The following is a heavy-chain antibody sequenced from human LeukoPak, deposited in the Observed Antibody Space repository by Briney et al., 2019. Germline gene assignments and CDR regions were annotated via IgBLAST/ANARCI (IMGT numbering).Heavy chain of an antibody. CDR3: AKVTYGSGTYGAFDY. V-gene: IGHV3-30*02. J-gene: IGHJ4*02. Sequence: PGGSLRLSCAASGFTFSSYWMSWVRQAPGKGLEWVAFIRYDGSNKYYADSVKGRFTISRDNSENTLYLQMNSLRAEDTAVYYCAKVTYGSGTYGAFDYWGQGTLVTVSS. D-gene: IGHD3-10*01. CDR1: GFTFSSYW. CDR2: IRYDGSNK.